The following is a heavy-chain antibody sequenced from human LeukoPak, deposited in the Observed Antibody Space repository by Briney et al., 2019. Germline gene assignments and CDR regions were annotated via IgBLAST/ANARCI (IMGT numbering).Heavy chain of an antibody. CDR3: ARNMGYCSSTSCYNYFHP. V-gene: IGHV4-4*07. Sequence: SETLSLTCSVSGALIDSFYWSWIRQSAGKGLEWIGRIYSSGSANYNPSLKSRVTMSVDMSKKQISLKLTSVTAADTALYYCARNMGYCSSTSCYNYFHPWGQGILVTVSS. CDR1: GALIDSFY. J-gene: IGHJ5*02. CDR2: IYSSGSA. D-gene: IGHD2-2*02.